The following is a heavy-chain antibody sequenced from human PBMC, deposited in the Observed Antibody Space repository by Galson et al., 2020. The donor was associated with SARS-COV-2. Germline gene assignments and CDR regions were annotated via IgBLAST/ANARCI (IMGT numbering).Heavy chain of an antibody. CDR2: ISYDGSNK. J-gene: IGHJ6*02. D-gene: IGHD5-12*01. V-gene: IGHV3-30*03. CDR3: VTGWLPYYYGMDV. CDR1: GFTFSSYG. Sequence: QLGESLKLSCAASGFTFSSYGMHWVRPAPGKGLEWVAVISYDGSNKYYADSVKGRFTISRDNSKNTLYLQMNSLRAEDTAVYYCVTGWLPYYYGMDVWGQGTTVTVSS.